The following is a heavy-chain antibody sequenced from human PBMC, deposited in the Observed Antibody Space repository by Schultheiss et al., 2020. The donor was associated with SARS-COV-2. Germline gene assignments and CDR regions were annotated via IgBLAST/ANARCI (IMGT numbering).Heavy chain of an antibody. Sequence: GGSLRLSCVASGFTFSDTFMTWIRQSPAKGLEWLSYISSSGSTIFYADSVKGRFTISRDNAKNSVYLQMNRLRADDTAVYYCARAGGNGLPGDYWGQGTLVNVSS. V-gene: IGHV3-11*01. CDR3: ARAGGNGLPGDY. J-gene: IGHJ4*02. CDR2: ISSSGSTI. CDR1: GFTFSDTF. D-gene: IGHD4-23*01.